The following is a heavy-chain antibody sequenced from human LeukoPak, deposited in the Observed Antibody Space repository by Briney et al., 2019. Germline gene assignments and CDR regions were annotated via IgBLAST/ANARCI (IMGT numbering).Heavy chain of an antibody. V-gene: IGHV3-21*01. Sequence: GGSLRLSCAASGFTFSSYSMNWVRQAPGKGLEWVSSISSSSSYIYYADSVKGRFTISRDNSKNTLYLQMNSLRAEDTAVYYCAKESSRVVPAAGAEYFQHWGQGTLVTVSS. CDR2: ISSSSSYI. D-gene: IGHD2-2*01. J-gene: IGHJ1*01. CDR1: GFTFSSYS. CDR3: AKESSRVVPAAGAEYFQH.